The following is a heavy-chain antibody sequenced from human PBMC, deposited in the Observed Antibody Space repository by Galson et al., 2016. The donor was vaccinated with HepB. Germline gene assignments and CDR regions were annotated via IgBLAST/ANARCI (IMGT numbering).Heavy chain of an antibody. J-gene: IGHJ4*02. CDR1: GFTFSYYA. D-gene: IGHD2-15*01. CDR2: ISHDGTSK. V-gene: IGHV3-30-3*01. CDR3: ARTYLLDY. Sequence: SLRLSCAASGFTFSYYAMHWVRQAPGKGLEWVALISHDGTSKYYADSLKGQFTISRDNSTNTLYLQMNSLRVEDTAVYYCARTYLLDYWGQGTPVTVSS.